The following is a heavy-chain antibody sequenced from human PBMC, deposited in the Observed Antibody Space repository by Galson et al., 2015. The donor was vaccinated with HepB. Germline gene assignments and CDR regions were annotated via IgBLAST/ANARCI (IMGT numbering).Heavy chain of an antibody. Sequence: LSLTCTVSGGSMSRYYWNWIRQSPGKGPEWIGEINHGGIPKYNPSLKSRVTISIDTSKKQFSLTLNSVTAADTAVYYCPYFFGSGSFFMDAWGQGTAVTVSS. J-gene: IGHJ6*02. D-gene: IGHD3-10*01. V-gene: IGHV4-34*01. CDR3: PYFFGSGSFFMDA. CDR1: GGSMSRYY. CDR2: INHGGIP.